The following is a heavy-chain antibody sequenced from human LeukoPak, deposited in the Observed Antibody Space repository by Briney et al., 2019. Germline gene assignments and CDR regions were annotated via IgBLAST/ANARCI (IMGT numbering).Heavy chain of an antibody. D-gene: IGHD3-10*01. CDR2: TSFDGSNK. V-gene: IGHV3-30*19. J-gene: IGHJ4*02. Sequence: SGGSLRLSCAASGFTFSSFGMHWVRQAPGKGLEWVAVTSFDGSNKYFADSVKGRFAVSRDNSKNTLYLQMNSLRVEDTGVYYCARRAMQSGPDYWGQGTLVTVSS. CDR3: ARRAMQSGPDY. CDR1: GFTFSSFG.